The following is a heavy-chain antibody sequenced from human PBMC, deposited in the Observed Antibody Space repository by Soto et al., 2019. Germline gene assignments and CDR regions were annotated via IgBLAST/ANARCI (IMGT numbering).Heavy chain of an antibody. CDR3: ARGGHVVVVTAALDY. D-gene: IGHD2-21*02. CDR1: GDTFTDYY. CDR2: VNPSGGHT. V-gene: IGHV1-46*01. Sequence: QVQLMQSGAEVKKPGASVKVSCKASGDTFTDYYIHWVRQAPGQGLAWMGTVNPSGGHTTYAQHFLGRVTTTRDTSTSTLYVDQTSLTSDDTAVYYCARGGHVVVVTAALDYGGQGTLVTVSS. J-gene: IGHJ4*02.